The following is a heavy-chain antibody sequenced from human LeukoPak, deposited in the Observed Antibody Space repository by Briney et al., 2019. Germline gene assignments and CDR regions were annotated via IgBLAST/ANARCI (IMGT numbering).Heavy chain of an antibody. V-gene: IGHV4-39*01. CDR1: GGSISDSSYH. J-gene: IGHJ4*02. CDR3: AREVASSVHY. D-gene: IGHD3-10*01. CDR2: IYYSGTT. Sequence: SETLSLTCTVSGGSISDSSYHWGWIRQPPGKGLEWIGSIYYSGTTYYRPSHKSRVTISVDTSKNQFSLKLTSVTAADTAVYHCAREVASSVHYWGQGTLVTVSS.